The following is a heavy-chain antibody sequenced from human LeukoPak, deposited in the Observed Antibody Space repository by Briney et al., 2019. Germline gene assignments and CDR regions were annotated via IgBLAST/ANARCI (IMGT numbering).Heavy chain of an antibody. CDR1: GFTFSSYG. J-gene: IGHJ4*02. V-gene: IGHV3-30*02. CDR2: IRYDGSNK. D-gene: IGHD6-19*01. CDR3: AKGKDDSSGWYFFY. Sequence: GGSLRLSCAASGFTFSSYGMHWVRRAPGKGLEWVAFIRYDGSNKYYADSVKGRFTISRDNSKNTLYLQMNSLRAEDTAVYYCAKGKDDSSGWYFFYWGQGTLVTVSS.